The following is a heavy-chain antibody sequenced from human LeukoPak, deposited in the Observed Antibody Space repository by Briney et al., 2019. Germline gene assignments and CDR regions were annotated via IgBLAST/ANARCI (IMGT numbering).Heavy chain of an antibody. Sequence: SETLSLTCTVSGGSISSYYWSWIRQPPGKGLERIGYTYYSGSTNYNPSLKSRVTISVDTSKNQFSLKLSSVTAADTAVYYCAGTIAVAGTGIDYWGQGTLVTVSS. D-gene: IGHD6-19*01. J-gene: IGHJ4*02. CDR3: AGTIAVAGTGIDY. CDR2: TYYSGST. V-gene: IGHV4-59*01. CDR1: GGSISSYY.